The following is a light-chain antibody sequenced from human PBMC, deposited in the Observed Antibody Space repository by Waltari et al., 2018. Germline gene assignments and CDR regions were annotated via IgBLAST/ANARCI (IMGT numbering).Light chain of an antibody. CDR1: SSDVGGYNY. V-gene: IGLV2-14*01. CDR3: SSYTSSKTRV. J-gene: IGLJ3*02. Sequence: QSALTQPASVSGSPGQSITIPCTGTSSDVGGYNYVSWYQQHPGKAPKLIIYDVSNRPSGVSNRFSGSKSDNTASLTISGLQAEDEADYYCSSYTSSKTRVFGGGTKLTVL. CDR2: DVS.